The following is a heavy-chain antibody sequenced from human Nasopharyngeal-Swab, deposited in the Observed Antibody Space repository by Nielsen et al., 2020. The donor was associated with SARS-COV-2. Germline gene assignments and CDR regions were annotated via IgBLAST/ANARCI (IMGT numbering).Heavy chain of an antibody. V-gene: IGHV5-51*01. Sequence: VRQMPGKGLEWMGIIYPGDSDIRYSPSFQGHVTISADKSISTAYLQWSSLKASDTAMYYCATLTVGGNNWFDPWDQGTLVTVSS. D-gene: IGHD4-23*01. CDR2: IYPGDSDI. CDR3: ATLTVGGNNWFDP. J-gene: IGHJ5*02.